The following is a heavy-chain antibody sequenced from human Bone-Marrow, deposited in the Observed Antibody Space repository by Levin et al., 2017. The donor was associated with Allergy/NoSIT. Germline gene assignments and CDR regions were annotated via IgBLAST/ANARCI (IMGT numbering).Heavy chain of an antibody. CDR1: GFTLSGDW. CDR3: ARGPRWRGYFDY. V-gene: IGHV3-7*01. CDR2: IKQDGSEN. D-gene: IGHD2-15*01. Sequence: SGGSLRLSCAGSGFTLSGDWMTWVRQAPGKGLEWVANIKQDGSENYYVDSVKGRFTISRDNAKNSLYLQMNSLRAEDTAVYYCARGPRWRGYFDYWGQGTLVTVSS. J-gene: IGHJ4*02.